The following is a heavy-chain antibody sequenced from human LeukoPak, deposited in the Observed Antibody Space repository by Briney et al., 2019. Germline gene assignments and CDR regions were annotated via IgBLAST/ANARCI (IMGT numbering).Heavy chain of an antibody. V-gene: IGHV3-21*01. J-gene: IGHJ6*02. CDR2: ISSSSSYI. CDR1: GFTFRNYG. CDR3: ANTLGGAAAGRYYYGMDV. Sequence: GGSLRLSCAASGFTFRNYGMHWVRQAPGKGLEWVSCISSSSSYIYYADSVKGRFTISRDNAKNSLYLQMNSLRAEDTAVYYCANTLGGAAAGRYYYGMDVWGQGTTVTVSS. D-gene: IGHD6-13*01.